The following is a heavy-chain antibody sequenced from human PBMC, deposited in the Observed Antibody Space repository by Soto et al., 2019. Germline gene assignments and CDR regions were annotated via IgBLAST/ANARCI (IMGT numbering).Heavy chain of an antibody. D-gene: IGHD3-10*01. CDR2: ISYDGSNK. V-gene: IGHV3-30*18. J-gene: IGHJ6*02. CDR3: AKDRGITMVRGVRGGMDV. CDR1: GFTFRSYG. Sequence: QVQLVESGGGVVQPGRSLRLSCAASGFTFRSYGMHWVRQAPGKGLEWVAVISYDGSNKYYADSVKGRFTIYRDNSKNTLYLQMNSLRAEDTAVYYCAKDRGITMVRGVRGGMDVWGQGTTVTVSS.